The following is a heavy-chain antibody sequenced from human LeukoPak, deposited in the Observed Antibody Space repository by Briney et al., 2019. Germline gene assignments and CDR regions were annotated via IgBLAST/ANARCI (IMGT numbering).Heavy chain of an antibody. Sequence: PSETLSLTCTVSGGSISSGSYYWGWIRQPPGKGLEWIGSIYYSGSTYYKPSLKSRVTISLDTSQNQFSLNLSSVPAADTAVYYCARAYSPPQWSPFDYWGQGTLVTVSS. CDR2: IYYSGST. V-gene: IGHV4-39*07. D-gene: IGHD6-13*01. J-gene: IGHJ4*02. CDR1: GGSISSGSYY. CDR3: ARAYSPPQWSPFDY.